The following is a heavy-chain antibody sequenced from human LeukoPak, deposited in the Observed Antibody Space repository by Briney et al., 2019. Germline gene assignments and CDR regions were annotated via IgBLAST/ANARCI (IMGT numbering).Heavy chain of an antibody. CDR1: GGSFSGYY. CDR2: INHSGST. Sequence: SETLSLTCAVYGGSFSGYYWSWIRQPPGKGLEWIGEINHSGSTNYNPSLKSRVTISVDTSKNQFSLKLSSVTAADTAVYYCARRGTWFGELLNYYYYMDVWGKGTTVTISS. CDR3: ARRGTWFGELLNYYYYMDV. D-gene: IGHD3-10*01. J-gene: IGHJ6*03. V-gene: IGHV4-34*01.